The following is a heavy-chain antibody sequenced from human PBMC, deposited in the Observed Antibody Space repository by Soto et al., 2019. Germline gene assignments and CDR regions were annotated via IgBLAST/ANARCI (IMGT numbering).Heavy chain of an antibody. J-gene: IGHJ3*02. CDR2: IYYSGST. Sequence: SETLSLTCTVSGGSISSGGYYWCRIRQHPGKGLEWIGYIYYSGSTYYNPSLKSRVTISVDTSKNQFSLKLSSVTAADTAVYYCARCITGTTFRAFDIWGQGTMVTVSS. D-gene: IGHD1-20*01. CDR3: ARCITGTTFRAFDI. V-gene: IGHV4-31*03. CDR1: GGSISSGGYY.